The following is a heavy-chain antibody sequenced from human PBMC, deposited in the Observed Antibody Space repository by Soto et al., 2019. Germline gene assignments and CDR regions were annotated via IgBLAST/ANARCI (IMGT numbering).Heavy chain of an antibody. V-gene: IGHV4-31*03. CDR1: GGSISSGDYY. CDR2: ISSSGRT. D-gene: IGHD5-12*01. J-gene: IGHJ6*04. Sequence: QVRLQESGPGLVKPSQTLSLTCTVSGGSISSGDYYWTWTRQHPGKGLEWIGYISSSGRTYYNPSIASRVSMSGDTSETQCSLRLSSVTAADTSAFYCARDRPVASQGYYYGLDVGGKGTTVTFSS. CDR3: ARDRPVASQGYYYGLDV.